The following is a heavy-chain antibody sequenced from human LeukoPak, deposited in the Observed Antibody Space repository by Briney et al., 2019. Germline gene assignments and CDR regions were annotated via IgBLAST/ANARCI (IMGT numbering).Heavy chain of an antibody. D-gene: IGHD1-14*01. CDR2: IYTSGST. CDR1: GGSISSYY. CDR3: ARRSTTMDV. Sequence: SETLSLTCTVSGGSISSYYWSWIRQPPGKGLEWIGYIYTSGSTNYNPSLKSRVTISVDTSKNQFSLKLSSVTAADTAVYCCARRSTTMDVWGKGTTVTVSS. V-gene: IGHV4-4*09. J-gene: IGHJ6*04.